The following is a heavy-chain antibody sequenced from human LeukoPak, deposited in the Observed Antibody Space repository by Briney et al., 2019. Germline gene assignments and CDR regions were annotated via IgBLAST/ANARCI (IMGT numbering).Heavy chain of an antibody. CDR3: ARRGTTSGGDKAFYFNY. J-gene: IGHJ4*02. V-gene: IGHV3-23*01. D-gene: IGHD2-21*02. Sequence: GGSLRLSCAASGFTFRSYAMSWVRQAPGKGLEWVSTFGTAGATFYADSVRGRFTISRDNSKNTLYLQMNSLRAEDTAVYYCARRGTTSGGDKAFYFNYWGQGPLVTVSS. CDR2: FGTAGAT. CDR1: GFTFRSYA.